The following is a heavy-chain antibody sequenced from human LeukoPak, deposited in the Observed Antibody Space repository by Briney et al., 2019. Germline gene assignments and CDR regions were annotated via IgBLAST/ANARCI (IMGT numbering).Heavy chain of an antibody. CDR2: IYYSGST. V-gene: IGHV4-59*01. CDR1: GGSISSYY. Sequence: NPSETLSLTCTVSGGSISSYYWSWIRQPPGKGLEWIGYIYYSGSTNYNPSLKSRVTISVDTSKNQFSLKLSSVTAADTAVYYCAGIAAAGSHYYYYGMDVWGQGTTVTVSS. J-gene: IGHJ6*02. D-gene: IGHD6-13*01. CDR3: AGIAAAGSHYYYYGMDV.